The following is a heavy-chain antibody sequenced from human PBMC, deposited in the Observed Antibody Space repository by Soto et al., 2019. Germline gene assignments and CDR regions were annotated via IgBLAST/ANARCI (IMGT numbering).Heavy chain of an antibody. CDR1: GESFSGYY. V-gene: IGHV4-34*01. J-gene: IGHJ4*02. Sequence: QVQLQQWGAGLLKPSETLSLTCAVYGESFSGYYWSWVRQTPSEGLEWIGEISHSGSANYSPSRKSRASLSLDTPKNQFSLKLKSVTAADTGVYYCARGTYHYDDGGHIGRGYFDFWGQGTLVTVSS. CDR3: ARGTYHYDDGGHIGRGYFDF. CDR2: ISHSGSA. D-gene: IGHD3-22*01.